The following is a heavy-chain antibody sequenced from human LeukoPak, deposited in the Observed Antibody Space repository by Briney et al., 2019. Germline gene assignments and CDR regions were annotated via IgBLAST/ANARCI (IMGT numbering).Heavy chain of an antibody. CDR2: ISSSSSAI. CDR1: GLTFSGYS. V-gene: IGHV3-48*02. J-gene: IGHJ4*02. Sequence: GGSLRLSCAASGLTFSGYSMNWVRQAPGKGLEWVSYISSSSSAIYYADSVKGRFTISRDNAKNSLYLQMNSLRDEDTAVYYCARGRIAAAGSFDYWGQGTLVTVSS. CDR3: ARGRIAAAGSFDY. D-gene: IGHD6-13*01.